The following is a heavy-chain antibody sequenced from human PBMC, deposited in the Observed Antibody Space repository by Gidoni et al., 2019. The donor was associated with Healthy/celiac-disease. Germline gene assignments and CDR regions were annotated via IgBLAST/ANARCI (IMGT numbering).Heavy chain of an antibody. CDR1: GGSFSGYY. Sequence: QVQLQQWGAGLLKXXXTLSLTCAVYGGSFSGYYWRWIRQPPGKGLEWIGVINHSGSTNYNPSLKSRVTISVDTSKNQFSLKLSSVTAADTAVXXXARVRGGVGEYLYYYYYGMDVWGQGTXXXXSS. J-gene: IGHJ6*02. CDR3: ARVRGGVGEYLYYYYYGMDV. CDR2: INHSGST. V-gene: IGHV4-34*01. D-gene: IGHD3-10*01.